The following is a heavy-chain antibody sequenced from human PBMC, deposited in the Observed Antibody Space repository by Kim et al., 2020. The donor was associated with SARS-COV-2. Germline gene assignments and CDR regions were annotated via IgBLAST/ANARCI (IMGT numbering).Heavy chain of an antibody. Sequence: ASVKVSCQASGYTFTSYYMHWVRQAPGQGLEWMGIINPSGGSTSYAQKFQGRVTMTRDTSTSTVYMELSSLRSEDTAVYYCARNSRAPPYSYYGMDVWGQGTTVTVSS. CDR3: ARNSRAPPYSYYGMDV. D-gene: IGHD1-7*01. V-gene: IGHV1-46*01. CDR2: INPSGGST. J-gene: IGHJ6*02. CDR1: GYTFTSYY.